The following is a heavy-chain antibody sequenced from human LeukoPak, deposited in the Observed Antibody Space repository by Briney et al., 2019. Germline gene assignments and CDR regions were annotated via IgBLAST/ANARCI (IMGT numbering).Heavy chain of an antibody. CDR1: GYAFTSYG. Sequence: ASVKVSCKASGYAFTSYGLNWVRQAPGQGLEWMGWISAYNGNTNYAQKLQGRVTMTTDTSTSTAYMELRSLRSDDTAVYYCARARYSSSLFDYWGQGTLVTVSS. CDR3: ARARYSSSLFDY. J-gene: IGHJ4*02. V-gene: IGHV1-18*01. D-gene: IGHD6-6*01. CDR2: ISAYNGNT.